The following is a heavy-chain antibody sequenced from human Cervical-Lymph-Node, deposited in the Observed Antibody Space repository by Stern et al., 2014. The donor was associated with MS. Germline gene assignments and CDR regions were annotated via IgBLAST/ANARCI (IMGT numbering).Heavy chain of an antibody. Sequence: QVQLGQSGAEVKKPGSSVKVSCHTSGGTFNVYAINWLRQAPGQGLEWMGGISPIIGIANYAQKFQGRVTITADESTRTSSMQLSSLTSNDTAVYYCARDGRHTNNYGLDVWGQGTTVTVSS. CDR3: ARDGRHTNNYGLDV. V-gene: IGHV1-69*01. J-gene: IGHJ6*02. CDR1: GGTFNVYA. CDR2: ISPIIGIA.